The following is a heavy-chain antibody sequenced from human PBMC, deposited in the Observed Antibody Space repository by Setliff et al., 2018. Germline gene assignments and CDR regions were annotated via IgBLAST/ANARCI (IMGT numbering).Heavy chain of an antibody. CDR3: ARKGISALSGAFDM. CDR2: INHSGST. V-gene: IGHV4-34*01. CDR1: GGSFSGYY. J-gene: IGHJ3*02. Sequence: PSETLSLTCAVYGGSFSGYYWSWIRQPPGKGLEWIGEINHSGSTNYNPSLKSRVTISVDTSKNQSSLKLSSVTAADTAVYYCARKGISALSGAFDMWGQGTMVTVSS. D-gene: IGHD1-26*01.